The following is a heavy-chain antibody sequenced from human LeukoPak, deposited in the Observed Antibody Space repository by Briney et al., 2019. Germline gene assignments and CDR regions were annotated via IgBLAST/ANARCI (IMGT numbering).Heavy chain of an antibody. D-gene: IGHD1-26*01. Sequence: SETLSLTCTVSGGSISSSSYYSGWIRQPPGKGLEWIGRIYYSGSTYYNPSLKSRVTISVDTSKNQFSLKLSSVTAADTAVYYCARQLKSGSYYEYVDYWGQGTLVTVSS. CDR2: IYYSGST. CDR1: GGSISSSSYY. V-gene: IGHV4-39*01. J-gene: IGHJ4*02. CDR3: ARQLKSGSYYEYVDY.